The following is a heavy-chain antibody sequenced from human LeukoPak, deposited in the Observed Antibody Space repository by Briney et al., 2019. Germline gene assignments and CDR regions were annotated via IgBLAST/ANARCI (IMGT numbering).Heavy chain of an antibody. D-gene: IGHD3-10*01. V-gene: IGHV4-34*01. CDR2: VGHSGTT. CDR1: GGSLNDYL. J-gene: IGHJ3*02. CDR3: ARELISSRAAFDT. Sequence: PSETLSLTCAVYGGSLNDYLWSWIRQPPGQGLEGIGEVGHSGTTNYNPPLKSRVTISVDTSKNQFSLKLTSVTAADTAVYYCARELISSRAAFDTWGQGTVVTVSS.